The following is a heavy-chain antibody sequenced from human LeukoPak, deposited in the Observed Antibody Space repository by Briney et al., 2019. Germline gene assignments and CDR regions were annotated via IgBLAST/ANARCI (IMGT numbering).Heavy chain of an antibody. CDR1: GGSISSSSYY. Sequence: SETLSLTCTVSGGSISSSSYYWGWIRQPPGKGLEWIGSIYYSGSTYYNPSLKSRVTISVDTSKNQFSLKLSSVTAADTAVYYCARSYGDYGRGAFDIWGQGTMVTVSS. CDR2: IYYSGST. CDR3: ARSYGDYGRGAFDI. D-gene: IGHD4-17*01. V-gene: IGHV4-39*07. J-gene: IGHJ3*02.